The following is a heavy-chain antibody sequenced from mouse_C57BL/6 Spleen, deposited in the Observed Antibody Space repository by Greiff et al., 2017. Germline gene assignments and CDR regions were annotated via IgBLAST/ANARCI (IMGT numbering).Heavy chain of an antibody. CDR2: ISDGGSYT. D-gene: IGHD4-1*01. Sequence: EVQRVESGGGLVKPGGSLKLSCAASGFTFSSYAMSWVRQTPEKRLEWVATISDGGSYTYYPDNVKGRFTISRDNAKNNLYLQMRHLKSEDAAMYYCARDRGNWVFDYWGKGTTLTVAS. J-gene: IGHJ2*01. CDR3: ARDRGNWVFDY. CDR1: GFTFSSYA. V-gene: IGHV5-4*01.